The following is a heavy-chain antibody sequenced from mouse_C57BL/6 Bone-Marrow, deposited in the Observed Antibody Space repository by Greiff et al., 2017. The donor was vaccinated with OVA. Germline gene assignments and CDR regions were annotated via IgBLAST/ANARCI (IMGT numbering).Heavy chain of an antibody. V-gene: IGHV1-64*01. CDR3: ARGGTTVAPFAY. CDR1: GYTFTSYW. J-gene: IGHJ3*01. Sequence: VQLQQPGAELVKPGASVKLSCKASGYTFTSYWMHWVKQRPGQGLEWIGMIHPNSGSTNYNEKFKSKATLTVDKSASTAYMQLSSLTSEDSAVDYCARGGTTVAPFAYWGQGTLVTVAA. D-gene: IGHD1-1*01. CDR2: IHPNSGST.